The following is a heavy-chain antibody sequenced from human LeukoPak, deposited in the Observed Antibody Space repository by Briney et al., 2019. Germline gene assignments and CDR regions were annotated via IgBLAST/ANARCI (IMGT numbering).Heavy chain of an antibody. CDR1: GYSISSGYY. CDR2: IYHSGST. CDR3: ARDYDIVATFDY. D-gene: IGHD5-12*01. V-gene: IGHV4-38-2*02. Sequence: SETLSLTCTVSGYSISSGYYWGWIRQPPGKGLEWIGSIYHSGSTYYNPSLKSRVTISVDTSKNQFSLKLSSVTAADTAVYYCARDYDIVATFDYWGQGTLVTVSS. J-gene: IGHJ4*02.